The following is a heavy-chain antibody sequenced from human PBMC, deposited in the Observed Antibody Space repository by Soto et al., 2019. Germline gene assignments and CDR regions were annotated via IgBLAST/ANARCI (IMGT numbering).Heavy chain of an antibody. CDR3: ARAQNLEMATP. CDR2: INAGNGNT. CDR1: GYTFTSYA. V-gene: IGHV1-3*01. D-gene: IGHD5-12*01. Sequence: QVQLVQSGAEVKKPGASVKVSCKASGYTFTSYAMHWVRQAPGQRLEWMGWINAGNGNTKYSQKFQGRVTITRDTSASTAYMKLSSLRSEDTAVYYCARAQNLEMATPWGQGTLVTVSS. J-gene: IGHJ4*02.